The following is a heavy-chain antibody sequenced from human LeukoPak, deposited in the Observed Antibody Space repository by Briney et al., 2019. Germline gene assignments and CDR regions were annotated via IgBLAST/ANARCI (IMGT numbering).Heavy chain of an antibody. CDR1: GGSISSYY. CDR2: IYYSGST. CDR3: ARGISVPTGYSSSWYWFDP. D-gene: IGHD6-13*01. V-gene: IGHV4-59*01. Sequence: SETLPLTCTVSGGSISSYYWSWNRQPPGKGLEWIGYIYYSGSTNYNPSLKSRVTISVDTSKNQFSLKLSSVTAADTAVYYCARGISVPTGYSSSWYWFDPWGQGTLVTVSS. J-gene: IGHJ5*02.